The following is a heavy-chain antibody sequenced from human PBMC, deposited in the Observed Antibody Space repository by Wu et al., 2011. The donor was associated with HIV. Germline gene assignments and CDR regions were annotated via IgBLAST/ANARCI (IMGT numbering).Heavy chain of an antibody. D-gene: IGHD2-2*01. Sequence: QVQLVQSGAAVKRPGSSVKVSCKVSGGTFNSYAISWVRQAPGQGLEWMGGIIPLFGTADSAETFQGRVTITMDESTSTVYMELSSLRSEDTAVYYCATAHCSSTTCYPDFDYWATEPWSTVSS. J-gene: IGHJ4*01. CDR3: ATAHCSSTTCYPDFDY. V-gene: IGHV1-69*05. CDR2: IIPLFGTA. CDR1: GGTFNSYA.